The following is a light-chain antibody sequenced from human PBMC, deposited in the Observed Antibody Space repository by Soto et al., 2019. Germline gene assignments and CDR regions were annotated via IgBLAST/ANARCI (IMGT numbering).Light chain of an antibody. V-gene: IGKV3-11*01. J-gene: IGKJ1*01. Sequence: EIVLTQSPATLSLSPGERATLSCRASQSVGSYSAWYQQNPGQAPRLLIYDASNRATGIPPRFSGSGSGTDFTLTISSLEPEDFAVYYCQQRGNWPGTFGQGTKVEI. CDR1: QSVGSY. CDR2: DAS. CDR3: QQRGNWPGT.